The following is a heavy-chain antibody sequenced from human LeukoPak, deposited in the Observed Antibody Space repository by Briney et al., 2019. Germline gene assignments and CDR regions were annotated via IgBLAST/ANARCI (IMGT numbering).Heavy chain of an antibody. Sequence: ASVKVSCKASGYTFTSYDINWVRQATGQGLEWMGWINPNSGGTNYAQKFQGRVTMTRDTSISTAYMELSRLRSDDTAVYYCARVHCSSTSCYGTAAFDIWGQGTMVTVSS. CDR3: ARVHCSSTSCYGTAAFDI. CDR1: GYTFTSYD. CDR2: INPNSGGT. D-gene: IGHD2-2*01. V-gene: IGHV1-2*02. J-gene: IGHJ3*02.